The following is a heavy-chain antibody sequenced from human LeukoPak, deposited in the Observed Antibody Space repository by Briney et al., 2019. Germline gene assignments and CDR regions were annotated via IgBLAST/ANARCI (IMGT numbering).Heavy chain of an antibody. V-gene: IGHV3-30*02. CDR2: IRYDGSNK. CDR3: ARDPLTYYYDSSGYYGS. J-gene: IGHJ5*02. D-gene: IGHD3-22*01. CDR1: GFTFSSHG. Sequence: SGGSLRLSCAASGFTFSSHGMHWVRQAPGKGLEWVAFIRYDGSNKYYADSVKGRFTISRDNSKNTLYLQMNSLRAEDTAVYYCARDPLTYYYDSSGYYGSWGQGTLVTVPS.